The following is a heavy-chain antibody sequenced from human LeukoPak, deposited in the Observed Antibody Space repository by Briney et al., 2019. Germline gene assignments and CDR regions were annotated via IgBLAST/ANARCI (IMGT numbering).Heavy chain of an antibody. CDR1: GGSISSYY. J-gene: IGHJ5*02. CDR3: AAVVVTAPNNWFDP. Sequence: SETLSLTCPVSGGSISSYYWSWIRPPPGKGLEWIGYIYYSGSTNYNPSLKSRVTISVDTSKNQFSLKLSSVTAADTAVYYCAAVVVTAPNNWFDPWGQGTLVTVSS. D-gene: IGHD2-21*02. V-gene: IGHV4-59*12. CDR2: IYYSGST.